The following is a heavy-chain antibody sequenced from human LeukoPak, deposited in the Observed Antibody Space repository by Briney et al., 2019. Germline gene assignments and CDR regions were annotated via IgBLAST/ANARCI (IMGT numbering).Heavy chain of an antibody. D-gene: IGHD4-23*01. V-gene: IGHV4-30-4*01. Sequence: TSETLSLTCTVSGGSISSGDYYWSWIRQPPGKGLEWIGYIYYSGSTYYNPSLKSRVTISVDTSKNQFSLKLSSVTAADTAVYYCARDLLNEGNHLDYWGQGALVTVSS. CDR2: IYYSGST. J-gene: IGHJ4*02. CDR3: ARDLLNEGNHLDY. CDR1: GGSISSGDYY.